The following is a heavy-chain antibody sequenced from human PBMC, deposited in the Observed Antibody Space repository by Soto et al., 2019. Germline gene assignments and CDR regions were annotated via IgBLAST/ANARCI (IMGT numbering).Heavy chain of an antibody. V-gene: IGHV4-39*01. J-gene: IGHJ4*02. CDR3: ARLTYYDILTGYYSFDY. CDR1: GGSISSSSYY. D-gene: IGHD3-9*01. Sequence: SETLSLTCTVSGGSISSSSYYWGWIRQPPGKGLEWIGSIYYSGSTYYNPSLKSRVTISVDTSKNQFSLKLSSVTAADTAVYYCARLTYYDILTGYYSFDYWGQGTLVTAPQ. CDR2: IYYSGST.